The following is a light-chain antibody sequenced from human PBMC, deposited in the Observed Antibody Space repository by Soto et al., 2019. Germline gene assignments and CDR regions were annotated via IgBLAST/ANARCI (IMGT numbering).Light chain of an antibody. CDR2: DTD. CDR3: LLSYHGARYVL. CDR1: TGAVTSSHY. Sequence: QSVVTQEASLTVSPGGTVTLTCGSSTGAVTSSHYPYWLQQKPGQAPRTLIYDTDNKHSWTPARFSGSLLGDKAALTLSGAQPEDEADYYCLLSYHGARYVLFGGGTKLTVL. J-gene: IGLJ2*01. V-gene: IGLV7-46*01.